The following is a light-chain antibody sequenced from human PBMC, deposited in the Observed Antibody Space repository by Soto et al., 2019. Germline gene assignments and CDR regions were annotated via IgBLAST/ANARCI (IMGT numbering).Light chain of an antibody. V-gene: IGLV1-44*01. CDR1: SSNIGSNT. Sequence: QAVVTQPPSASGTPGQRVTISCSGSSSNIGSNTVNWYQQLPGTAPKLLIYTNNQRPSGVPDRFSGSKSGTSASLAISGLQSDDEADYYCAAWDDSLNGYVFGTGTKLT. CDR2: TNN. CDR3: AAWDDSLNGYV. J-gene: IGLJ1*01.